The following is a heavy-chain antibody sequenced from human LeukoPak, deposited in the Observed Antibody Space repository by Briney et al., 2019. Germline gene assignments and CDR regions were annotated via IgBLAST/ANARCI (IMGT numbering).Heavy chain of an antibody. CDR2: INHSGST. J-gene: IGHJ4*02. D-gene: IGHD6-19*01. CDR3: ARGGWYYDC. V-gene: IGHV4-34*01. CDR1: GGSFSGYY. Sequence: PSETLSLTCAVYGGSFSGYYWSWIRQPPGKGLEWIGEINHSGSTNYNPSLKSRVTISVDTSKNQFSLKLSSVTAADTAVYYCARGGWYYDCWGQGTLVTVSS.